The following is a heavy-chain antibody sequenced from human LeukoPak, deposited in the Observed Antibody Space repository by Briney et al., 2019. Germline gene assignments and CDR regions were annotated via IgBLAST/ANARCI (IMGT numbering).Heavy chain of an antibody. CDR1: GLTVSSNC. CDR3: AKSTAVVMWGSFEI. V-gene: IGHV3-53*05. D-gene: IGHD5-18*01. CDR2: IYSGGNT. Sequence: GGSLRLSCAASGLTVSSNCMSWVRQAPGKGLEWVSFIYSGGNTYYADSVKGRFTISRDNSKNSLYLQMDSLGTEDTALYYCAKSTAVVMWGSFEIWGQGTMVTVSS. J-gene: IGHJ3*02.